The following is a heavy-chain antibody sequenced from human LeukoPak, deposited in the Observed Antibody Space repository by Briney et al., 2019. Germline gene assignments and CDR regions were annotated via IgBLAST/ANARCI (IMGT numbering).Heavy chain of an antibody. CDR1: GFTFSNYG. Sequence: PGRSLRLSCAASGFTFSNYGMHWVRQAAGKGLEWVAVIWYDGGNKYYADSVKGRFIISRDNSKNTLYLQMNSLRAEDTAVYYCARDISGYYYFDYWGQGTLVTVSS. V-gene: IGHV3-33*01. J-gene: IGHJ4*02. D-gene: IGHD3-22*01. CDR3: ARDISGYYYFDY. CDR2: IWYDGGNK.